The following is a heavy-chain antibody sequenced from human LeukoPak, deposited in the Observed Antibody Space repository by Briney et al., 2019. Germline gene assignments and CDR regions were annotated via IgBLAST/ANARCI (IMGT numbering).Heavy chain of an antibody. CDR2: ISTSGSSI. J-gene: IGHJ3*01. CDR1: GFTFSDFY. V-gene: IGHV3-11*01. Sequence: GGSLRLSCAASGFTFSDFYMSWIRQAPGKGLEWVSFISTSGSSIHYADSVKGRFTISMDNAKNSLYLRMDSLRVEDTAVYYCAKDPNGDYIGAFDFWGQGTMVTVSS. D-gene: IGHD4-17*01. CDR3: AKDPNGDYIGAFDF.